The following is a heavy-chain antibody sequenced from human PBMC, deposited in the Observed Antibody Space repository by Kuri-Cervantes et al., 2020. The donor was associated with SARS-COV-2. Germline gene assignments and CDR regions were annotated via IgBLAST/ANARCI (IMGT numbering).Heavy chain of an antibody. CDR3: ARGASYYYYYMDV. V-gene: IGHV4-59*12. J-gene: IGHJ6*03. CDR1: GGSISSYY. CDR2: IYYSGST. Sequence: GSLRLSCTVSGGSISSYYWSWIRQPPGKGLEWIGYIYYSGSTNYNPSLKSRVTISVDTSKNQFSLKLSSVTAADTAVYYCARGASYYYYYMDVWGKGTTVTVSS.